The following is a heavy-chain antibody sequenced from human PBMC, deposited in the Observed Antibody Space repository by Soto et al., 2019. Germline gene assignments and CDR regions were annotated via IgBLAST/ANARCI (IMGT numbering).Heavy chain of an antibody. V-gene: IGHV1-18*04. D-gene: IGHD6-6*01. CDR3: ARDSTARLAWFDP. Sequence: QIQLVQSGPELMKPGASVRVSCKASGYPFTTYDITWVRQAPGQGLEWMGWVSGYNGNAKYAQRLQGRVNMTRETSTSTAYMELRSLTSDDTAIYYCARDSTARLAWFDPWGQGSLVSVSS. J-gene: IGHJ5*02. CDR2: VSGYNGNA. CDR1: GYPFTTYD.